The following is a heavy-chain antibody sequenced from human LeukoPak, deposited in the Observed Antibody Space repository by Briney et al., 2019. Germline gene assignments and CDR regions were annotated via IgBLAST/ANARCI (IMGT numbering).Heavy chain of an antibody. D-gene: IGHD3-10*01. Sequence: GEALKISFKGSGLDFTRHWSGWGRPGTGKGGGGLWIIDPRASHSTYTPSFQGPVSISAAKSISTAYLQWSSLKASDTAMYYCARSSASYHFGMDVWGKGTTVIVSS. CDR2: IDPRASHS. V-gene: IGHV5-51*01. J-gene: IGHJ6*04. CDR3: ARSSASYHFGMDV. CDR1: GLDFTRHW.